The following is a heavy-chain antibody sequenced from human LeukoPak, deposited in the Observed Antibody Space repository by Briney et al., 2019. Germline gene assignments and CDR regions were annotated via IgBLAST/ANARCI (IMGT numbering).Heavy chain of an antibody. Sequence: GGSLRLSCAASGFTFSSYSMNWVRQAPGKGLEWVSAISGSGGSTYYADSVKGRFTISRDNSKNTLYLQMNSLRAEDTAVYYCAKDRTYSGYDDYFDYWGQGTLVTVSS. V-gene: IGHV3-23*01. J-gene: IGHJ4*02. CDR1: GFTFSSYS. D-gene: IGHD5-12*01. CDR2: ISGSGGST. CDR3: AKDRTYSGYDDYFDY.